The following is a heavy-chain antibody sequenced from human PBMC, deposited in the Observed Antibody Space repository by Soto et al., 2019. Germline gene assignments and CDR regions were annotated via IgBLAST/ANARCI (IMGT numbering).Heavy chain of an antibody. D-gene: IGHD1-26*01. J-gene: IGHJ6*02. CDR2: IYYSGST. Sequence: ASETLSLTCTFSGGSISSYYWSWIRQPPGKGLEWIGYIYYSGSTNYNPSLKSRVTISVDTSKNQFSLKLSSVTAADTAVYYCAGRVGAPDYYYYYYGMDVWGQGTTVTVSS. V-gene: IGHV4-59*01. CDR1: GGSISSYY. CDR3: AGRVGAPDYYYYYYGMDV.